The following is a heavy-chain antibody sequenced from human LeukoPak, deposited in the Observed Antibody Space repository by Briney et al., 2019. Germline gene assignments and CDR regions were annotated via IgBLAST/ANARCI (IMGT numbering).Heavy chain of an antibody. CDR2: ISAHNGNT. CDR3: VRDRYWVAGTGWFDA. V-gene: IGHV1-18*01. CDR1: GYIFSNYG. Sequence: GASVKVSCKASGYIFSNYGISWVRQAPGQGLEWMGWISAHNGNTNYAQKSQGRVSMTTDTSTTTAHMELRTLRSDDTAVYYCVRDRYWVAGTGWFDAWGQGTLVTVPS. J-gene: IGHJ5*02. D-gene: IGHD6-13*01.